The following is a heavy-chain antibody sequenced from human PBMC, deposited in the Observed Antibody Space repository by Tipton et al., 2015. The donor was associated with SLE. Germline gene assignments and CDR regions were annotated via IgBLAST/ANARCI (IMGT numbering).Heavy chain of an antibody. CDR2: IHYSGST. D-gene: IGHD3-16*01. V-gene: IGHV4-39*07. CDR1: GGSISSSTYY. Sequence: TLSLTCTVSGGSISSSTYYWGWIRQPPGKGLEWIGSIHYSGSTYYNPSLKNRVTISVDTSKNQFSLKLSSVTAADTAVYYCAREGGLYYYYMDVWGKGTTVTVSS. J-gene: IGHJ6*03. CDR3: AREGGLYYYYMDV.